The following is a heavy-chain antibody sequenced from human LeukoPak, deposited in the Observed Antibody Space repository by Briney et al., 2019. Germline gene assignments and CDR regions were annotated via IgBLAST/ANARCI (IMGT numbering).Heavy chain of an antibody. CDR1: GGSISSYY. CDR2: IYYSGST. J-gene: IGHJ5*02. CDR3: ARSVVPAAMLNWFDP. D-gene: IGHD2-2*01. V-gene: IGHV4-59*01. Sequence: SETLSLTCTVSGGSISSYYWSWIRQPPGQGLEWIGYIYYSGSTNYNPSLKSRVTISVDTSKNQFSLKLSSVTAADTAVYYCARSVVPAAMLNWFDPWGQGTLVTVSS.